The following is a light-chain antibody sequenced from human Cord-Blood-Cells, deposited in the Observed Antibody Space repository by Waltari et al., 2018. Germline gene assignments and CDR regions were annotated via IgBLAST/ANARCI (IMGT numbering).Light chain of an antibody. Sequence: QSALPQPASVSGSPGQSITISCPGTSSDVGSYNLVSWYQQHPGKAPKLMIYEAIKRPSGVSNRFSGSKSGNTASLTISWLQAEDEADYYCCSYAGSSTYVFGTGTKVTVL. CDR3: CSYAGSSTYV. CDR2: EAI. V-gene: IGLV2-23*01. J-gene: IGLJ1*01. CDR1: SSDVGSYNL.